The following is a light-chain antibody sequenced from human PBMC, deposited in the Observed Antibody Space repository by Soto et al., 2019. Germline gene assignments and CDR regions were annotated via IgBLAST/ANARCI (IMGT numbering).Light chain of an antibody. V-gene: IGKV1-17*01. CDR2: GAS. CDR3: LQHNTYPRT. Sequence: DIQITQSPSSLSSSGGDRVTITCLSSQGIRDDLSWYQQKPGKAPKRLIYGASTLQSGVPLRFSGSGSGTGFTLTISSLQPEDSATYYCLQHNTYPRTFGQGTKVDIK. CDR1: QGIRDD. J-gene: IGKJ1*01.